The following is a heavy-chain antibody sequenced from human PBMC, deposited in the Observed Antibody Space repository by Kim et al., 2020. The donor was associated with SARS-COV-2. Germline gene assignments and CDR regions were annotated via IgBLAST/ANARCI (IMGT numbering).Heavy chain of an antibody. CDR2: IIPIFGTA. J-gene: IGHJ4*02. V-gene: IGHV1-69*13. D-gene: IGHD3-10*01. CDR1: GGTFSSYS. Sequence: SVKVSCKASGGTFSSYSISWVRQAPGQGLEWMGGIIPIFGTANYAQKFQGSVTITADESTSTAYMELSSLRSEDTAVYYCASSFGGLLWLGNYFDYWGQGTLVTVSS. CDR3: ASSFGGLLWLGNYFDY.